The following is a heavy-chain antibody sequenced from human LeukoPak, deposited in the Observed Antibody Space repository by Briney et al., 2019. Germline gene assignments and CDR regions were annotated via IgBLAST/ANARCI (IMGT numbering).Heavy chain of an antibody. CDR2: INHSGST. CDR1: GGSFSGYY. V-gene: IGHV4-34*01. CDR3: ARKTPADNWFDP. Sequence: SETLSLTCAVYGGSFSGYYWSWIRQPPGKGREWIGEINHSGSTNYNPSLKSRVTISVDTSKNQFSLKLSSVTAADTAVYYCARKTPADNWFDPWGQGTLVTVSS. J-gene: IGHJ5*02. D-gene: IGHD2-2*01.